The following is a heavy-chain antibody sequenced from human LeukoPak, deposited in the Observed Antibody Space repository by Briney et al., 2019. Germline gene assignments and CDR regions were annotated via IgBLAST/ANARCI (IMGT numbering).Heavy chain of an antibody. J-gene: IGHJ6*03. CDR1: GFTFSSYS. V-gene: IGHV3-21*01. CDR2: ISSSSSYI. CDR3: AAPERGYYYYMDV. Sequence: GGSLRLSCAASGFTFSSYSMNWVRQAPGKGLEWVSSISSSSSYIYYADSVKGRFTISRDNAKNSLYLQMNSLRAEDTAVYCCAAPERGYYYYMDVWGKGTTVTVSS.